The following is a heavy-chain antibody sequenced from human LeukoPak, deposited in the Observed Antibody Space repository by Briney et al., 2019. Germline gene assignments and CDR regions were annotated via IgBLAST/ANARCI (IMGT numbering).Heavy chain of an antibody. D-gene: IGHD3-22*01. CDR2: IYSGGST. CDR3: ARNRRGYYDGHAFDI. CDR1: GFTVSSNY. Sequence: PGGSLRLSCAASGFTVSSNYMSWVRQAPGKGLEWVSVIYSGGSTYYADSVKGRFTISRDNSKNTLYLQMNSLRAEDTAVYYCARNRRGYYDGHAFDIWGQGTMVTVSS. J-gene: IGHJ3*02. V-gene: IGHV3-66*01.